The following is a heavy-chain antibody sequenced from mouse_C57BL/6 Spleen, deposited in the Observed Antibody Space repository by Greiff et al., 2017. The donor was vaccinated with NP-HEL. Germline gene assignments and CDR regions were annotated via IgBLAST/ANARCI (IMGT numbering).Heavy chain of an antibody. CDR1: GYTFTEYT. CDR3: ARSATGRYAMDY. V-gene: IGHV1-62-2*01. Sequence: VKLMESGAELVKPGASVKLSCKASGYTFTEYTIHWVKQRSGQGLEWIGWFYPGSGSIKYNEKFKDKATLTADKSSSTVYMELSRLTSEDSAVYFCARSATGRYAMDYWGQGTSVTVSS. CDR2: FYPGSGSI. J-gene: IGHJ4*01. D-gene: IGHD3-3*01.